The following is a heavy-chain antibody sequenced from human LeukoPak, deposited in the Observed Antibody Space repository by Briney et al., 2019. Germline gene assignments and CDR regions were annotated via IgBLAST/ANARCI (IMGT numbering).Heavy chain of an antibody. J-gene: IGHJ3*01. Sequence: PGGSLRLSCAASGFMFSSYAVSWVRQAPGRGLEWVSLISGSGAGTYYADSVKGRFTISRDNSKDTLYLQMNNLGAEDTAIYYCAKTFPPRYYYDTRGYPDAFDVWGQGTMVTVSS. D-gene: IGHD3-22*01. CDR2: ISGSGAGT. V-gene: IGHV3-23*01. CDR3: AKTFPPRYYYDTRGYPDAFDV. CDR1: GFMFSSYA.